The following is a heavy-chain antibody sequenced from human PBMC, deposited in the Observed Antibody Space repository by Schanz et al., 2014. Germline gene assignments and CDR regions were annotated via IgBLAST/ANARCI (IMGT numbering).Heavy chain of an antibody. CDR1: GGSISSGGYS. V-gene: IGHV4-30-2*06. CDR2: IYYSGNT. J-gene: IGHJ4*02. Sequence: LQLQESGSGLMKPSQTLSLTCAVSGGSISSGGYSWNWIRQSPGKGLEWIGYIYYSGNTYYNPALKSRVTIPVDRSEKQCSLRLESVTAADTAVYYCALREKPYGPFASWGQGALXTVSS. D-gene: IGHD3-10*01. CDR3: ALREKPYGPFAS.